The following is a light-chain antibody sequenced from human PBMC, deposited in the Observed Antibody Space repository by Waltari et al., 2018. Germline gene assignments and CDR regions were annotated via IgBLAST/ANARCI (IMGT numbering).Light chain of an antibody. CDR2: DAS. CDR1: QSISRY. J-gene: IGKJ1*01. CDR3: QKYGSLPAT. Sequence: EIMLTQSPGTLSLSQGERVTLSCRASQSISRYLAWYQHKPGQAPRLLIDDASSRATGIPDRFSGSGSGTDFSLTISRLEPEDFAVYYCQKYGSLPATFGQGTKVEIK. V-gene: IGKV3-20*01.